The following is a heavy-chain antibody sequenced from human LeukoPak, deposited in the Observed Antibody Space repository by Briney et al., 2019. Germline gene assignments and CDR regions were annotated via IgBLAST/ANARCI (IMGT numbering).Heavy chain of an antibody. J-gene: IGHJ4*02. CDR1: GFTFSSYG. CDR3: AKCERRSSWYSHYFDY. V-gene: IGHV3-30*02. D-gene: IGHD6-13*01. CDR2: IRYDGSNK. Sequence: PGGSLRLSCAASGFTFSSYGMHWVRQAPGKGLEWVAFIRYDGSNKYYADSVKGRFTISRDNSKNTLYLQMNSLRAEDTAVYYCAKCERRSSWYSHYFDYWGQGTLVTVSS.